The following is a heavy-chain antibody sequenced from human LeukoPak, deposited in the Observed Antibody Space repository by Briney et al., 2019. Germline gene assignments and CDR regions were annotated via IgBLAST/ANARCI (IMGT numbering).Heavy chain of an antibody. D-gene: IGHD5-12*01. V-gene: IGHV3-23*01. CDR1: GFTFSNYD. J-gene: IGHJ4*02. CDR3: ARAGFRGYGGLLDN. CDR2: IPAYCDEK. Sequence: GGSLRLSFAASGFTFSNYDMNWVRQAPWEGLDWVSAIPAYCDEKFYVDSVKGRFTIFRDQCRSILYLQMASLRAEDTAVYYCARAGFRGYGGLLDNWGQGTLVTVSS.